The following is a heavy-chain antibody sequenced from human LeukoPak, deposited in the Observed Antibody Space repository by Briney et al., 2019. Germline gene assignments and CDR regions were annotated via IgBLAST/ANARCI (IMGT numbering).Heavy chain of an antibody. Sequence: ASVKVSCKATGGTFTSYAISWVRQAPGQGLEWMGGIIPIFGTANYAQQFQGRVTTTADESTSTAYMELSSLRSEDTAVYYCARTSTAWKDIVVVPAALTDYYYYYGMDVWGQGTTVTVSS. V-gene: IGHV1-69*13. CDR2: IIPIFGTA. J-gene: IGHJ6*02. D-gene: IGHD2-2*01. CDR1: GGTFTSYA. CDR3: ARTSTAWKDIVVVPAALTDYYYYYGMDV.